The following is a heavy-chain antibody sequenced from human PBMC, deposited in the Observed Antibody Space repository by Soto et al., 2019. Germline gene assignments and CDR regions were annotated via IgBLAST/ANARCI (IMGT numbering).Heavy chain of an antibody. CDR1: GGSISSYY. CDR3: ARHLPYCGGDCYSLDY. Sequence: QVQLQESGPGLVKPSETLSLTCTVSGGSISSYYWSWIRQPPGKGLEWIGYIYYSASTNYSPSLKRRVTIPVDTSKNQVSLNLSSVTAAATAVYYCARHLPYCGGDCYSLDYWGQGTLVTVSS. D-gene: IGHD2-21*02. CDR2: IYYSAST. J-gene: IGHJ4*02. V-gene: IGHV4-59*08.